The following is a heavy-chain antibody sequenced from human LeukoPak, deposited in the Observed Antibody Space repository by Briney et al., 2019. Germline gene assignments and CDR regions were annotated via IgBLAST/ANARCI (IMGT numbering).Heavy chain of an antibody. CDR2: IFYSGST. CDR3: ARHEGLCSGGSCYSVRWFDP. J-gene: IGHJ5*02. CDR1: GGSISSTSSY. V-gene: IGHV4-39*01. D-gene: IGHD2-15*01. Sequence: PSETLSLTCTVSGGSISSTSSYWGWIRQPPGKDLEWIGSIFYSGSTYYNPSLNGRVTISMDTPKNQFSLKLSSVTAADTAVYYCARHEGLCSGGSCYSVRWFDPWGQGTLVTVSS.